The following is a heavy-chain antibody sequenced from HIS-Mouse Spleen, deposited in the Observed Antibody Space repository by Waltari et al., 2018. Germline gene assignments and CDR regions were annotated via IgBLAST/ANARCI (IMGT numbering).Heavy chain of an antibody. CDR2: IYPGDSDT. D-gene: IGHD3-10*01. J-gene: IGHJ4*02. CDR1: GYSFTSYW. CDR3: ARRSDYYGSGSYYYYFDY. V-gene: IGHV5-51*03. Sequence: EVQLVQSGAEVKKPGESLKISCKGSGYSFTSYWHGWVCPRPGNGLEWMGIIYPGDSDTRYSPSFQGQVTISADKSISTAYLQWSSLKASDTAMYYCARRSDYYGSGSYYYYFDYWGQGTLVTVSS.